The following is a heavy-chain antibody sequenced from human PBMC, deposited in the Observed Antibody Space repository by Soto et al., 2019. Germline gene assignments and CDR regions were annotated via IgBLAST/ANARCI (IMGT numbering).Heavy chain of an antibody. V-gene: IGHV3-30*18. Sequence: TGGSLRLSCAASGFTFSSYGMHWVRQAPGKGLEWVAVISYDGSNKYYADSVKGRFTISRDNSKNTLYLQMNSLRAEDTAVYYCAKVGRVITYYYYMDVWGKGTTVTVSS. D-gene: IGHD1-26*01. CDR1: GFTFSSYG. CDR2: ISYDGSNK. J-gene: IGHJ6*03. CDR3: AKVGRVITYYYYMDV.